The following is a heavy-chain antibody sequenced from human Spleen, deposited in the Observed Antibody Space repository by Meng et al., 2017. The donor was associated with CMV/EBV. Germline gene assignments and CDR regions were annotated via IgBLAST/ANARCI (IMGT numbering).Heavy chain of an antibody. V-gene: IGHV4-30-4*01. Sequence: SCTVSGDSISMSDHYWSWIRQPPGRGLEWIGNIHKSGDTNYNPSLRSRVTMSLDTSKNHFSLKVNSVTAADTAVYYCARGLNWFDPWGQGTLVTVSS. CDR1: GDSISMSDHY. CDR3: ARGLNWFDP. D-gene: IGHD2-21*02. J-gene: IGHJ5*02. CDR2: IHKSGDT.